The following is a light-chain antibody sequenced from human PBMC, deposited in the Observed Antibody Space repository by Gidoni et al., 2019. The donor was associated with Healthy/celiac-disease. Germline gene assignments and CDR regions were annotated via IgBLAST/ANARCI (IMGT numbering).Light chain of an antibody. CDR3: QQYNSYLVT. CDR1: QSISSW. V-gene: IGKV1-5*01. CDR2: DAS. Sequence: DIQMTQSPSTLSASVGDRVTSTCRASQSISSWLAWYQQKPGKAPKLLIYDASSLESGVPSRFSGSGSGTEFTLTISSLQPDDFATYYCQQYNSYLVTFGPGTKVDIK. J-gene: IGKJ3*01.